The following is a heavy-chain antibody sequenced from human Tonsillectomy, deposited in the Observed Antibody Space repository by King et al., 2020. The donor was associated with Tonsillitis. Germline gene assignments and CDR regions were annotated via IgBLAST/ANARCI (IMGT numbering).Heavy chain of an antibody. CDR1: GFTFSSYG. CDR3: APHCSSTSCPDY. D-gene: IGHD2-2*01. Sequence: VQLVESGGGVVQPGRSLRLSCAASGFTFSSYGVHWVRQAPGKGLEWVAVISYDGSNKYYADSVKGRFTISRDNSKNTLYLQMNSLRAEDTAVYYCAPHCSSTSCPDYWGQGTLVTVSS. CDR2: ISYDGSNK. J-gene: IGHJ4*02. V-gene: IGHV3-30*03.